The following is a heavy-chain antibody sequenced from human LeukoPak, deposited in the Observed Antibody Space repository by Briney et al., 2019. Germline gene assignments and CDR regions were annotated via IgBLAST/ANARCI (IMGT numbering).Heavy chain of an antibody. J-gene: IGHJ5*02. Sequence: PGGSLRLSCAASGFTFSSYSMNWVRQAPGKGLEWVSSISSSSSYIYYADSVKGRFTISGDNAKNSLYLQMNSLRAEDTAVYYCAREDIVVVPAAIPTWGQGTLVTVSS. D-gene: IGHD2-2*01. CDR2: ISSSSSYI. CDR1: GFTFSSYS. CDR3: AREDIVVVPAAIPT. V-gene: IGHV3-21*01.